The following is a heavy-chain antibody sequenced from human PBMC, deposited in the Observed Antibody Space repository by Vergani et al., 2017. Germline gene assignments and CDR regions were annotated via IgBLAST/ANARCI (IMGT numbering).Heavy chain of an antibody. D-gene: IGHD1-1*01. Sequence: QVQLQQWGAGLLKPSETLSLTCAVYGGSFSGYYWSWIRQRPGKGLEWIGEINLCGSTNYNPSLNSRFTISVDTSKNQFSLKLSSVTAADTAVYYCERSIHLNGARFSVWGQGTMVTVSS. CDR3: ERSIHLNGARFSV. J-gene: IGHJ3*01. CDR1: GGSFSGYY. CDR2: INLCGST. V-gene: IGHV4-34*01.